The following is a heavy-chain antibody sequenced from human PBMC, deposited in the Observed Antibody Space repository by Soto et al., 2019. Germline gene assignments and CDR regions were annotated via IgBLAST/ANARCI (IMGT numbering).Heavy chain of an antibody. V-gene: IGHV3-48*02. CDR1: GFSFRSYS. CDR3: ARDPKSGNQKLYFDY. J-gene: IGHJ4*02. Sequence: EVQLVESGGNLVQPGGSLRLSCVASGFSFRSYSMNWVRQAPGKGPEWVAHVSGSGNTQYYADSVKGRFTISRDNAKQSLYLQLNSLRDEDTAVYYCARDPKSGNQKLYFDYWGQGALVTVSS. CDR2: VSGSGNTQ. D-gene: IGHD1-26*01.